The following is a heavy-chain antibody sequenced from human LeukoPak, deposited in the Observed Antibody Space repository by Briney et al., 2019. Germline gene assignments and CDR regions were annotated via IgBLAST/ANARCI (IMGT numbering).Heavy chain of an antibody. CDR3: ARHDYSNYPVFNY. V-gene: IGHV4-4*07. Sequence: PSETLSLTCTVSGGSISSYYWSWIQQPAGKGLEWIGRIHTSGSTNYNPSLKSRVTMSVDTSKNQFSLKLSSVTAADTAVYYCARHDYSNYPVFNYWGQGTLVTVSS. CDR2: IHTSGST. D-gene: IGHD4-11*01. J-gene: IGHJ4*02. CDR1: GGSISSYY.